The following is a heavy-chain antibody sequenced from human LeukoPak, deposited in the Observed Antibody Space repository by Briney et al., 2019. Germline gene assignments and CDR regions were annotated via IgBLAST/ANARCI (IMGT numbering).Heavy chain of an antibody. CDR2: IYYSGST. V-gene: IGHV4-39*01. J-gene: IGHJ5*02. D-gene: IGHD6-13*01. CDR3: ARHYFAVVRIAARGPWFDP. Sequence: SETLSFSCTVSGGSISSSSYYWGWIRQPPGKGLEWIGSIYYSGSTYYNPSLKSRVTISVDTSKNQFSLKLSSVTAADTAVYYCARHYFAVVRIAARGPWFDPWGQGTLVTVSS. CDR1: GGSISSSSYY.